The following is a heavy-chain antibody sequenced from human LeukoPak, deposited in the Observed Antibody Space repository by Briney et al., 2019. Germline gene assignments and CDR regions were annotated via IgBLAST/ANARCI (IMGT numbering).Heavy chain of an antibody. Sequence: SETLSLTCTVSGGSVSSGDYFWTWIRQPPGKGLEWIGYIYSSGSTYYNPSLKSRVTISVDTSKNHFSLKLSSVTAADTAVYYCARGGRGVTTYYFDYWGQGTLVTVSS. CDR1: GGSVSSGDYF. V-gene: IGHV4-30-4*01. D-gene: IGHD4-17*01. CDR3: ARGGRGVTTYYFDY. J-gene: IGHJ4*02. CDR2: IYSSGST.